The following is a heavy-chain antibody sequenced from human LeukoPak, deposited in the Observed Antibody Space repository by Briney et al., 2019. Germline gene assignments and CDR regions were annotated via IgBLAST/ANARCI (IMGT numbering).Heavy chain of an antibody. Sequence: PGGSLRLSCAVSGLTFSSYAMSWVRQAPGKGLEWVSGISGSGGSTYYADSVKGRFTISRDNSKNTLYLQMSSLRAEDTAVYYCAKVRAAMLNSFDYWGQGTLVTVSS. D-gene: IGHD2-2*01. J-gene: IGHJ4*02. V-gene: IGHV3-23*01. CDR1: GLTFSSYA. CDR3: AKVRAAMLNSFDY. CDR2: ISGSGGST.